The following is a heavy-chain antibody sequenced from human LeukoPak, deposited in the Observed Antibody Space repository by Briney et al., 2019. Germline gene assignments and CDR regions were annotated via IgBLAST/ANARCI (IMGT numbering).Heavy chain of an antibody. Sequence: ASVKVSCKASGHTFTSYDINWVRQATGQGLEWMGWMNPNSGNTGYAQKFQGRVTMTRNTSISTAYMELSSLRSEDTAVYYCARGLRYCSSTSCYKNHPAYWGQGTLVTVSS. CDR3: ARGLRYCSSTSCYKNHPAY. D-gene: IGHD2-2*02. CDR2: MNPNSGNT. CDR1: GHTFTSYD. V-gene: IGHV1-8*01. J-gene: IGHJ4*02.